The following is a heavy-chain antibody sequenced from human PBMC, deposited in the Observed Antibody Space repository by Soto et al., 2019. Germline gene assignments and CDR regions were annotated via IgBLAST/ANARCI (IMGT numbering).Heavy chain of an antibody. Sequence: QVQLQESGPGLVQPSQTLSLTCTVSGGSINSGGYYWSWIRPHPGKGLEWIGYIYYSGSTYYNPSLKGRFTTSLDTSKVQLSLRVSSVTAADTAVYYCARGQDPTRGAFDIWGQGTMVTVSS. D-gene: IGHD2-15*01. CDR1: GGSINSGGYY. CDR3: ARGQDPTRGAFDI. V-gene: IGHV4-31*03. J-gene: IGHJ3*02. CDR2: IYYSGST.